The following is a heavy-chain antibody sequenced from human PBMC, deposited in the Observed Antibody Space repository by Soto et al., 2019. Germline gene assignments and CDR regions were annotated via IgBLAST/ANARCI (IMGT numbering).Heavy chain of an antibody. Sequence: EVQLLESGGGLVQPGGSLRLSCAASGFTFSSYAMSWVRQAPGKGLEWVSAISGSGGSTYYADSVKGRFTISRDNSKNTLYLQMNSLRAEDTAVYYCAKDRRELGSYSLYGFHDYFDYWGQGTLVTVSS. CDR2: ISGSGGST. CDR3: AKDRRELGSYSLYGFHDYFDY. V-gene: IGHV3-23*01. D-gene: IGHD1-26*01. J-gene: IGHJ4*02. CDR1: GFTFSSYA.